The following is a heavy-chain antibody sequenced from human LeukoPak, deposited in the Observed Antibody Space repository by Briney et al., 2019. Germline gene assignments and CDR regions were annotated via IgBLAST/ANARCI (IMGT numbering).Heavy chain of an antibody. D-gene: IGHD6-13*01. J-gene: IGHJ5*02. CDR2: ISSSGSTI. CDR3: AKEGIAAAGKRPRFDP. Sequence: GGSLRLSCAAAGFTFSDYYMSWIRQAPGKGLEWVSYISSSGSTIHYADSVKGRFTISRDNAKNSLYLQMNSLRAEDTAVYYCAKEGIAAAGKRPRFDPWGQGTLVTVSS. V-gene: IGHV3-11*01. CDR1: GFTFSDYY.